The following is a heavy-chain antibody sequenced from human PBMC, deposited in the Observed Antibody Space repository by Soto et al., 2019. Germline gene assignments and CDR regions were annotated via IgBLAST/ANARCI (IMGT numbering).Heavy chain of an antibody. CDR3: TKDCGKWRPNPDQGMDV. CDR2: ISYDGDDK. D-gene: IGHD1-1*01. J-gene: IGHJ6*02. CDR1: GFSFSSYG. Sequence: QGQLVESGGGVVQPGTSLRLSCEGSGFSFSSYGMHWVRQPPGTGLEWVALISYDGDDKFYPDSVKGRLSISSDNSRDTPILKMDGLRPDDTGVYYCTKDCGKWRPNPDQGMDVWGQGTTVTVSS. V-gene: IGHV3-30*18.